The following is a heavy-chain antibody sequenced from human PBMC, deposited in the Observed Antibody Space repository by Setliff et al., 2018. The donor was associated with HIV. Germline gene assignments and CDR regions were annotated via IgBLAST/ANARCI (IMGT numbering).Heavy chain of an antibody. CDR3: AKLTPFDY. CDR2: INHSGGT. Sequence: SETLSLTCAVYGGSFSDYYWNWIRQPPGKGLEWIGEINHSGGTNYNPSLKSRVTISLDTSKNQFSLRLSSVTAADTAVYYCAKLTPFDYWGQGTTVTVSS. J-gene: IGHJ4*02. CDR1: GGSFSDYY. D-gene: IGHD7-27*01. V-gene: IGHV4-34*01.